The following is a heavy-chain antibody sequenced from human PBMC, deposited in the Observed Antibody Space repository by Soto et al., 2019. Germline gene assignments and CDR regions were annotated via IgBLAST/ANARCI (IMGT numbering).Heavy chain of an antibody. J-gene: IGHJ4*02. Sequence: GASVKVSCKASGGTFSSDAISWVRQAPGQGLEWMGGIIPIFGTANYAQKFQGRVTITADESTSTDYMELSSLRSEDTAVYYCARGFAVTTRLDYLGQGTLVTVSS. CDR1: GGTFSSDA. CDR2: IIPIFGTA. CDR3: ARGFAVTTRLDY. V-gene: IGHV1-69*13. D-gene: IGHD4-17*01.